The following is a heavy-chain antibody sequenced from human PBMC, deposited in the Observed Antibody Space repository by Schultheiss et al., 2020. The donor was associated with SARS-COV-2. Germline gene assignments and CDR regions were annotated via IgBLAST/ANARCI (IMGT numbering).Heavy chain of an antibody. D-gene: IGHD6-19*01. J-gene: IGHJ6*03. Sequence: SETLSLTCTVSGGSISSGGYYWSWIRQHPGKGLEWIGYIYYSGSTYYNPSLKSRVTISVDTSKNQFSLKLSSVTAADTAVYYCARESIAVAGFRRYYYYYMDVWGKGTTVTVSS. CDR3: ARESIAVAGFRRYYYYYMDV. CDR1: GGSISSGGYY. CDR2: IYYSGST. V-gene: IGHV4-31*03.